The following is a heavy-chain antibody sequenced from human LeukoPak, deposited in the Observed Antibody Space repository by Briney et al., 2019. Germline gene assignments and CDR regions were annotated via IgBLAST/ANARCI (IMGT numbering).Heavy chain of an antibody. CDR3: ATQVAQVTTNPRINYFDY. V-gene: IGHV4-39*01. D-gene: IGHD5-12*01. Sequence: GSLRLSCAASGFTFNSYAMSWIRQPPGKGLEWIGSLYYGGSTYYSPSLKSRVTISVDTSKNQFSLKLSSVTAADTAVYYCATQVAQVTTNPRINYFDYWGQGTQVTVSS. CDR1: GFTFNSYA. CDR2: LYYGGST. J-gene: IGHJ4*02.